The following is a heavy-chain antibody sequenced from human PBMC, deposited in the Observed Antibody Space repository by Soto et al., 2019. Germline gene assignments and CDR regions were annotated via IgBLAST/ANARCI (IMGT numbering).Heavy chain of an antibody. V-gene: IGHV3-30*03. J-gene: IGHJ6*02. Sequence: QVQLVESGGGVVQPGRSLRLSCAASGFIFSAYGMHWVRQAPGKGLEWVAVISNDGINQYYADSVKGRFTISRDDSKNTLYLQMSSLKTEDTAVYYCARPRKDYYYYYAMNVWGQGTTVTVSS. CDR3: ARPRKDYYYYYAMNV. CDR1: GFIFSAYG. CDR2: ISNDGINQ.